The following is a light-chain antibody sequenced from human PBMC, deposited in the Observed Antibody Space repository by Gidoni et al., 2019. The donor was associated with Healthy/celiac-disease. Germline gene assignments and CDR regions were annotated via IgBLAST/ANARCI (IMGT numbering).Light chain of an antibody. CDR1: QDISNY. V-gene: IGKV1-33*01. Sequence: DIQMTQYPSSLSASVGDRVTITCQASQDISNYLNWYQQKPGKAPKLLIYDASNLETGVPSRFSGSGSGTDFTFTISSLQPEDIATYYCQQYDNLSGTFXXXTRLEIK. J-gene: IGKJ5*01. CDR3: QQYDNLSGT. CDR2: DAS.